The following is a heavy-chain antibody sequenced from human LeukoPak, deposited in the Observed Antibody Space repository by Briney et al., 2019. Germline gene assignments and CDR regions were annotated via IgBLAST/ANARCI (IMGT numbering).Heavy chain of an antibody. CDR2: IYITGST. Sequence: SETLSLTCTVSGGSISNYCWSWIRQSAGKGLEWIGRIYITGSTNYNPSLKSRVTMSVDTSKNQFSLKLSSVTAADTAVYYCARDLRSGWKYNWFDPWGQGTLVTVSS. CDR1: GGSISNYC. V-gene: IGHV4-4*07. D-gene: IGHD6-19*01. J-gene: IGHJ5*02. CDR3: ARDLRSGWKYNWFDP.